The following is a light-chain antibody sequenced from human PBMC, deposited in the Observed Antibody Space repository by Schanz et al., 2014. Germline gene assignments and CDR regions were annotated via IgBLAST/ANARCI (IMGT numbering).Light chain of an antibody. J-gene: IGLJ2*01. CDR2: EFT. Sequence: QSALTQPPSASGSPGQSVTISCTGTSSDVGGYNYVSWYQQHPGKAPKLLIYEFTKRPSGVPDRFSGSKSGNTASLTISGLQAEDEADFYCCSYAGSNNLFGGGTKLTVL. CDR1: SSDVGGYNY. CDR3: CSYAGSNNL. V-gene: IGLV2-8*01.